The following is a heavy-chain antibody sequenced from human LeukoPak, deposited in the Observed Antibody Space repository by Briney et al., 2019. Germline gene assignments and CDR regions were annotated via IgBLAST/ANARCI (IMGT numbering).Heavy chain of an antibody. J-gene: IGHJ6*03. Sequence: GGSLRLSCAASGFTFDDYAMHWVRHAPGKGLEWVSGISWNSGSIGYADSVKGRFTISRDNAKNSLYLQMNSLRAEGTAVYYCAKGYGWEASYYYYYMDVWGKGTTVTISS. CDR1: GFTFDDYA. V-gene: IGHV3-9*01. CDR3: AKGYGWEASYYYYYMDV. D-gene: IGHD1-26*01. CDR2: ISWNSGSI.